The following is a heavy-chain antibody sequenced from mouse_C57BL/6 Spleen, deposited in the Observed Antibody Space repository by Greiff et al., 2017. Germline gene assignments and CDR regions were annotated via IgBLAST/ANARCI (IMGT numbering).Heavy chain of an antibody. CDR1: GYTFTSYG. J-gene: IGHJ3*01. Sequence: QVQLQQSGAELARPGASVKLSCKASGYTFTSYGISWVKQRTGQGLEWIGEIYPRSGNTYYNEKFKGKATLTADKSSSTAYMALRSLTSEDSAVYFCARERDGDWFAYWGQGTLVTVSA. CDR3: ARERDGDWFAY. CDR2: IYPRSGNT. D-gene: IGHD2-13*01. V-gene: IGHV1-81*01.